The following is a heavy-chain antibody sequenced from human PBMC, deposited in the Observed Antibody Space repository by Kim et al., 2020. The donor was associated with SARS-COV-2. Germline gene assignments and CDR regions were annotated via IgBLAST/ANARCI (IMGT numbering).Heavy chain of an antibody. CDR2: ISSSSSYT. CDR3: ARVSGNPNDAFDI. J-gene: IGHJ3*02. Sequence: GGSLRLSCAASGFTFSDYYMSWIRQAPGKGLEWVSYISSSSSYTNYADYVKGRFTISRDNAKNSLYLQMNSLRAEDTAVYYCARVSGNPNDAFDIWGQGTMVTVSS. V-gene: IGHV3-11*05. CDR1: GFTFSDYY. D-gene: IGHD3-10*01.